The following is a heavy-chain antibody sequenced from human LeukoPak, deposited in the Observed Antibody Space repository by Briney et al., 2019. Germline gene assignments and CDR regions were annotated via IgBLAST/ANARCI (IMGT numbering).Heavy chain of an antibody. CDR1: GFTFSSYG. V-gene: IGHV3-23*01. CDR2: ISGSGGST. D-gene: IGHD2-15*01. CDR3: ARDTGKIYCSGGSCYSAYIYYFDY. J-gene: IGHJ4*02. Sequence: GGSLRLSCAASGFTFSSYGMSWVRQAPGKGLEWVSAISGSGGSTYYADSVKGRFTISRDNSKNTLYLQMNSLRAEDTAVYYCARDTGKIYCSGGSCYSAYIYYFDYWGQGTLVTVSS.